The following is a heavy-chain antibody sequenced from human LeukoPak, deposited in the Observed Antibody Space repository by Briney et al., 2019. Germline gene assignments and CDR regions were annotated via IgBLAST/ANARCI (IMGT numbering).Heavy chain of an antibody. CDR3: ARDETYYYDSSGYSN. D-gene: IGHD3-22*01. CDR1: GGSISSGDYY. CDR2: IYYSGST. J-gene: IGHJ4*02. V-gene: IGHV4-30-4*01. Sequence: SETLSLTCTVSGGSISSGDYYWSWIRQPPGKGLEWIGYIYYSGSTYYNPSLKSRVTFSVDTSKNQFSLELTSVTAADTAVYYCARDETYYYDSSGYSNGGQGTLVTVSS.